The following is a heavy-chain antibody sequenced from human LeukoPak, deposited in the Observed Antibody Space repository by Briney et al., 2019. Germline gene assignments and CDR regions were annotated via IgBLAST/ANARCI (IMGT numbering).Heavy chain of an antibody. Sequence: PSETLSLTCAVYGGSFSGYYWSWIRQPPGKGLEWIGEINHSGSTNYNPSLKSRVTISVDTSKNQLSLKLSSVTAADTAVYYCARARSTVWNYLGPFDYWGQGTLVTVSS. D-gene: IGHD1-7*01. CDR3: ARARSTVWNYLGPFDY. J-gene: IGHJ4*02. V-gene: IGHV4-34*01. CDR1: GGSFSGYY. CDR2: INHSGST.